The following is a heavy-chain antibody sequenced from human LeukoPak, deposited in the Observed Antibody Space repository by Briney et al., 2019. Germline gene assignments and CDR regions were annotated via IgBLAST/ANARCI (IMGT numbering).Heavy chain of an antibody. CDR1: GLTFSSYG. CDR2: ISYDGSNK. Sequence: GGSLRLSCAASGLTFSSYGMHWVRQAPGKGLEWVAVISYDGSNKYYADSVKGRFTISRDNSKNTLYLQMNSLRAEDTAVYYCAKDRDVWGSLLDYWGQGTLVTVS. V-gene: IGHV3-30*18. CDR3: AKDRDVWGSLLDY. J-gene: IGHJ4*02. D-gene: IGHD3-16*01.